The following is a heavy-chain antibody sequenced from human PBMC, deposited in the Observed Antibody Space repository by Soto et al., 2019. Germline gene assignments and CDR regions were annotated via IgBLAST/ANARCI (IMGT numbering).Heavy chain of an antibody. D-gene: IGHD3-3*01. Sequence: TVSGGSISSYYWSWIRQPPGKGLEWIGYIYYSGSTNYNPSLKSRVTISVDTSKNQFSLKLSSVTAADTAVYYCARGGIYDFWGYYYYGMDVWGQGPTVTVYS. CDR1: GGSISSYY. V-gene: IGHV4-59*01. CDR2: IYYSGST. J-gene: IGHJ6*02. CDR3: ARGGIYDFWGYYYYGMDV.